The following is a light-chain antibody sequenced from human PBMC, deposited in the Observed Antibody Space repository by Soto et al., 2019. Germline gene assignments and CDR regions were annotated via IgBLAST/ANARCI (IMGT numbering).Light chain of an antibody. V-gene: IGKV1-39*01. CDR1: QSFSNY. Sequence: DIQMTQSPYSLSASVGDRATTTCRASQSFSNYLNWYQQKPGKAPRLLIHAASSLQSGVPSRFSGSGSGTDFTLTISSLQPEDFAIYYCQQSYNAPRTFGPGTKVEIK. J-gene: IGKJ1*01. CDR2: AAS. CDR3: QQSYNAPRT.